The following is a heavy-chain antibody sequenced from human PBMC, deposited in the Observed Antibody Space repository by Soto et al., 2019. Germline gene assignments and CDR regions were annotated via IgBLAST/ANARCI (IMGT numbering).Heavy chain of an antibody. CDR3: ARDYGAAAASFFVY. CDR1: GFTFSTYA. Sequence: GGSLRLSCAASGFTFSTYAMHWVRQAPGKGLEWVAGMSSDGSNSYYADSVKGRFTISRDNSKNTLYLQMNSLRAEDTAVYYCARDYGAAAASFFVYWGQGTLVTVSP. J-gene: IGHJ4*02. CDR2: MSSDGSNS. D-gene: IGHD6-13*01. V-gene: IGHV3-30-3*01.